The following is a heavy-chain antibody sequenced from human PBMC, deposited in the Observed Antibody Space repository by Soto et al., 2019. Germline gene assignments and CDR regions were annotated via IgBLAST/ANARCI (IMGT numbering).Heavy chain of an antibody. CDR1: GFTFSSYG. V-gene: IGHV3-33*01. CDR3: ARAKRLHYYGMDV. J-gene: IGHJ6*02. D-gene: IGHD2-15*01. CDR2: IWYDGSNK. Sequence: PGGSLRLSCAASGFTFSSYGMHWVRQAPGKGLEWVAVIWYDGSNKYYADSVKDRFTISRDNSKNTLYLQMNSLRAEDTAVYYCARAKRLHYYGMDVWGQGTTVTVSS.